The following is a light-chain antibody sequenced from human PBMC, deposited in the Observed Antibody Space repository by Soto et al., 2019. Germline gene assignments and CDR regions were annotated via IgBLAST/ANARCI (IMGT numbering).Light chain of an antibody. CDR1: QSLLHSDGHNY. CDR3: MQALQSSWT. Sequence: DIVMTQSPLSLPVTPGEPATISCRSSQSLLHSDGHNYLDWYVQKPGQSPQLLIYLGSLRASGVPDRFSGSGSGTDFTLIISRVEAEDVGLYYFMQALQSSWTFGQGTKVEIK. V-gene: IGKV2-28*01. CDR2: LGS. J-gene: IGKJ1*01.